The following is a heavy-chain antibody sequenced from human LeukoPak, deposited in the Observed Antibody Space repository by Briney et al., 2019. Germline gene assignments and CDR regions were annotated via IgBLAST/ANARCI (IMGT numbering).Heavy chain of an antibody. CDR2: ISYSGST. Sequence: KPSETLSLTCTVSGASISSHYWSWIRQPPGKGLEWIAYISYSGSTNYNPSLKSRVTISVDTSKNQFSLKMISVTAADTAVYYCARAGGDISSSQGLDYWGQGTLVTVSS. J-gene: IGHJ4*02. CDR1: GASISSHY. D-gene: IGHD6-6*01. CDR3: ARAGGDISSSQGLDY. V-gene: IGHV4-59*11.